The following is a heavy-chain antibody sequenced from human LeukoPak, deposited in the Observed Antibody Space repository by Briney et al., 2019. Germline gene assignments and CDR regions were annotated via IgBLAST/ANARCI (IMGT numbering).Heavy chain of an antibody. D-gene: IGHD2-2*02. J-gene: IGHJ4*02. CDR3: AAVPAAIVRGVDY. V-gene: IGHV3-23*01. CDR1: GFTSSSYA. Sequence: GGSLRLSCAASGFTSSSYAMSWVRQAPGKGLEWVSAISGSGGSTYYADSVKGRFTISRDNSKNTLYLQMNSLRAEDTAVYYCAAVPAAIVRGVDYWGQGTLVTVSS. CDR2: ISGSGGST.